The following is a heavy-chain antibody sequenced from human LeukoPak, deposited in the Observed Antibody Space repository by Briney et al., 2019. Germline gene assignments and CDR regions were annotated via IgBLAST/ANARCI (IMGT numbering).Heavy chain of an antibody. Sequence: ASVKVSCKASGYTFTGYYMHLVRQAPGQGLELMGWINPNSGGTNYAQKFQGRVTMTRDTSISTAYMELSRLRSDDTAVYYCARGYGDYPNWFDPWGQGTLVTVSS. D-gene: IGHD4-17*01. V-gene: IGHV1-2*02. CDR1: GYTFTGYY. J-gene: IGHJ5*02. CDR2: INPNSGGT. CDR3: ARGYGDYPNWFDP.